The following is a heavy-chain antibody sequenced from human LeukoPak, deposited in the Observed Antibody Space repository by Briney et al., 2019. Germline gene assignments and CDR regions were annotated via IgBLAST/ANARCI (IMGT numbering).Heavy chain of an antibody. CDR1: GGSISSSSYY. J-gene: IGHJ5*02. CDR3: ARHRSGWFDP. CDR2: IYYSGST. V-gene: IGHV4-39*01. D-gene: IGHD3-10*01. Sequence: SETLSLTCTVSGGSISSSSYYWGWIRQPPGKGLEWIGSIYYSGSTYYNPSLKSRVTISVDTSKNQFSLKLGSVTAADTAVYYCARHRSGWFDPWGQGTLVTVSS.